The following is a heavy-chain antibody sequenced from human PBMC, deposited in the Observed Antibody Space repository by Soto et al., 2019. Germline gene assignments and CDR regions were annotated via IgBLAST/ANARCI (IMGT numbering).Heavy chain of an antibody. CDR2: IYWDDDK. V-gene: IGHV2-5*02. D-gene: IGHD3-3*01. Sequence: QITLNESGPTVVKDAETLTLTCTFSGFSLTTSGVGVGWIRQSPGKAPEWLALIYWDDDKRYSASLKSRLTITKDTSKNQMVLTMASVDLADTATYYCAHRILRTVFGLVTTTAIYSDFWGQGTPVVVSS. CDR1: GFSLTTSGVG. CDR3: AHRILRTVFGLVTTTAIYSDF. J-gene: IGHJ4*02.